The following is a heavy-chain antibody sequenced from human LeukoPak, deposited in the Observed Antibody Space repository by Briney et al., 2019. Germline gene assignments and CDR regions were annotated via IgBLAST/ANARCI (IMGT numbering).Heavy chain of an antibody. D-gene: IGHD1-26*01. CDR2: INQSGTT. CDR3: ARGRKIVGGTWRPFDI. CDR1: GGSISSSSYY. Sequence: PSETLSLTCTVSGGSISSSSYYWGWIRQPPGKGLQWIGEINQSGTTNYNPSLKSQVTISVDTSKNQVSLKLNSVTAADTAVYYCARGRKIVGGTWRPFDIWGQGTMVTVSS. V-gene: IGHV4-39*07. J-gene: IGHJ3*02.